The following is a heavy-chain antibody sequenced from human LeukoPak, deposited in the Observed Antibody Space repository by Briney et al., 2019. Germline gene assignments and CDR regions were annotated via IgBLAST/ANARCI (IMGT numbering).Heavy chain of an antibody. D-gene: IGHD3-16*01. Sequence: GGSLRLSCAASGFTFTSCVMNWVRQAPGKGLEWVSAINYGGDVTWYADSVKGRFTISRDNSKNTLYLQMNSLRAEDTAVYYCARGRYGWLPFDYWGQGTLVTVSS. CDR1: GFTFTSCV. J-gene: IGHJ4*02. CDR3: ARGRYGWLPFDY. V-gene: IGHV3-23*01. CDR2: INYGGDVT.